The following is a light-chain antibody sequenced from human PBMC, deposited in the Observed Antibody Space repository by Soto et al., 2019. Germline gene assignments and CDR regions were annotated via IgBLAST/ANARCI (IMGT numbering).Light chain of an antibody. CDR1: QAISSS. CDR3: QHLNDYRYT. CDR2: AAS. J-gene: IGKJ2*01. V-gene: IGKV1-9*01. Sequence: DIQLTHSPSFLSASVGDRVTITCRASQAISSSLAWYQHNPGKAPKLLIYAASTLQNGVPSSFSGSGSGTDLTLTISSLQPEDFATYYCQHLNDYRYTFGQGTKVEIK.